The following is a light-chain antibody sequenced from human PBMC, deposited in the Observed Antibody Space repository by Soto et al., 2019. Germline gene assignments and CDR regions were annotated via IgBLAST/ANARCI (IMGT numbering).Light chain of an antibody. CDR2: SNN. CDR1: SSNLGRYT. V-gene: IGLV1-44*01. CDR3: AAWDDSLNGVV. J-gene: IGLJ2*01. Sequence: QSVLTQPPSASGTPGQRVTISCSGSSSNLGRYTVNWYQQLPGTAPKLLIYSNNQRPSGVPDGFSGSKSGTSVSLAISGLQSEDEADYYCAAWDDSLNGVVFGGGTKLTVL.